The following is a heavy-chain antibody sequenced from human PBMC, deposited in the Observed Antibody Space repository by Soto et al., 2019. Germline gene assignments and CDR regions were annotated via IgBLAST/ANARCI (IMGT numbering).Heavy chain of an antibody. D-gene: IGHD4-17*01. CDR2: ISSSSSYI. V-gene: IGHV3-21*01. CDR1: GFTFSSYS. CDR3: ARDFSPYGDPPFDY. J-gene: IGHJ4*02. Sequence: AGGSLRLSCAASGFTFSSYSMNWVRQAPGKGLEWVSSISSSSSYIYYADSVKGRFTISRDNAKNSLYLQMNSLRAEDTAVYYCARDFSPYGDPPFDYWGQGTLVTVSS.